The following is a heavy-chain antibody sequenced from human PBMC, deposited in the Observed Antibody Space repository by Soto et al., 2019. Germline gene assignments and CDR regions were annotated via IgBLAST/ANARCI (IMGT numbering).Heavy chain of an antibody. V-gene: IGHV1-18*01. Sequence: ASVKVSCKASGYTFTSYGISWVRQAPGQGLEWMGWISAYNGNTNYAQKLQGRVTMTTDTSTSTAYMELRSLRSDDTAVYYCARGRLGYGDYEAEYFQHWGRGTLVTVSS. CDR1: GYTFTSYG. D-gene: IGHD4-17*01. J-gene: IGHJ1*01. CDR2: ISAYNGNT. CDR3: ARGRLGYGDYEAEYFQH.